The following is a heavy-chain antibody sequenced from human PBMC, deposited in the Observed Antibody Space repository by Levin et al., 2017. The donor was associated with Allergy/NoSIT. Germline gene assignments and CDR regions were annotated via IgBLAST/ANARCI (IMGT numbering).Heavy chain of an antibody. CDR2: ISYDGSNK. CDR3: AKYPYP. Sequence: GGSLRLSCAASGFTFSSYGMHWVRQAPGKGLEWVAVISYDGSNKYYADSVKGRFTISRDNSKNTLYLQMNSLRAEDTAVYYCAKYPYPWGQGTLVTVSS. V-gene: IGHV3-30*18. J-gene: IGHJ5*02. CDR1: GFTFSSYG.